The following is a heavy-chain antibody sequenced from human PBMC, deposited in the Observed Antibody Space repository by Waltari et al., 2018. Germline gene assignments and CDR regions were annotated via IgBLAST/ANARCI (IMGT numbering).Heavy chain of an antibody. CDR1: GFTFSSYA. Sequence: QVQLVESGGGVVQPGRSLRLSCAASGFTFSSYAMHWVRQAPGKGLEWVAGITYDGSNKYYADSVKCRFTISRDNSKNTLYLQMNSLRAEDTAVYYCARGGNDYYYYYMDVWGKGTTVTISS. CDR3: ARGGNDYYYYYMDV. CDR2: ITYDGSNK. J-gene: IGHJ6*03. V-gene: IGHV3-30-3*01.